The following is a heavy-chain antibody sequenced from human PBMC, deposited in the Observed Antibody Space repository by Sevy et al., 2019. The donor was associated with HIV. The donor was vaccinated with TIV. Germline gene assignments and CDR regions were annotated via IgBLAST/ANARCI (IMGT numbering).Heavy chain of an antibody. CDR1: GYSFITYY. V-gene: IGHV1-2*06. D-gene: IGHD3-16*01. CDR2: IDAKSGGT. Sequence: ASVKVSCKASGYSFITYYIRWVRQAPGRGLEWMGRIDAKSGGTNYAQKFRGRVTMTTDTSITTAYMELNNLKSDDTAVYYCAMGGAFYADYFLDYWGQGTLVTVSS. CDR3: AMGGAFYADYFLDY. J-gene: IGHJ4*02.